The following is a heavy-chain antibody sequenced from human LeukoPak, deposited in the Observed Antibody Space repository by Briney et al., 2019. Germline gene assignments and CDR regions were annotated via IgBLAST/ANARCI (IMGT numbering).Heavy chain of an antibody. V-gene: IGHV1-2*02. CDR3: ARDNYGIGDY. J-gene: IGHJ4*02. Sequence: ASVKVSGKASGYTFTGHYIHWVRQAPGQGLEWMGWVNPNSGGTNYAQKFQGRVTMTRDTSITTAYMDLSSLRSDDTAVYYCARDNYGIGDYWGQGTLVTVSS. CDR2: VNPNSGGT. D-gene: IGHD4-11*01. CDR1: GYTFTGHY.